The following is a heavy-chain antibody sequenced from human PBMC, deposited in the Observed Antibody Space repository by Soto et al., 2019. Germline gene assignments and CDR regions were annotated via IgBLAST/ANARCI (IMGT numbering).Heavy chain of an antibody. D-gene: IGHD6-13*01. V-gene: IGHV3-48*02. Sequence: GGSLRLSCAASGFTFSSYSMNWVRQAPGKGLEWVSYISSSSSTIYYADSVKGRFTISRDNAKNSLYLQMNSLRDEDTAVYYCARAVAGLIAAAFFDYWGQGTLVTVSS. CDR1: GFTFSSYS. CDR2: ISSSSSTI. J-gene: IGHJ4*02. CDR3: ARAVAGLIAAAFFDY.